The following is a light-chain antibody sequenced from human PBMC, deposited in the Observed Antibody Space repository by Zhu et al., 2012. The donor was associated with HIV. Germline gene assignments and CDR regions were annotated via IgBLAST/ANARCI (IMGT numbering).Light chain of an antibody. V-gene: IGKV1-39*01. CDR1: QSIGTY. CDR3: QYSFNAALTWT. J-gene: IGKJ1*01. Sequence: DIRMTQSPSSLSASVGDRVTITCRASQSIGTYLSWYQQKPGKPPKVLIYAASSLQSGVPSRFSGRGSGRDFTLTISSLQPEDFATYYCQYSFNAALTWTFGQGTRVEIK. CDR2: AAS.